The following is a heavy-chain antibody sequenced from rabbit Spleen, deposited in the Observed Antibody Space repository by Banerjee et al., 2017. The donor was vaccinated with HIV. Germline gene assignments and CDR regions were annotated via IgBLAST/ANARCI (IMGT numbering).Heavy chain of an antibody. CDR3: ARDTSSSFSSDGMDL. CDR1: GFSFNSGYD. V-gene: IGHV1S40*01. D-gene: IGHD1-1*01. J-gene: IGHJ6*01. CDR2: SYAGSSGST. Sequence: QSLEESGGGLVKPGASLTLTCKASGFSFNSGYDMCWVRQAPGKGLEWIACSYAGSSGSTYSAIWAKVRFTISKSSSTSVTLQMTSRTAADTATYCCARDTSSSFSSDGMDLWGPGPLFTV.